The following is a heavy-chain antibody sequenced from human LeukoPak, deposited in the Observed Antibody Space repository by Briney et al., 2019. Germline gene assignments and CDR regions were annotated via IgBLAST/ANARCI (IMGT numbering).Heavy chain of an antibody. CDR1: GYNFNGFA. CDR3: ARGFGVVAAIISYLYYYMDV. J-gene: IGHJ6*03. CDR2: ISASSGNT. V-gene: IGHV1-18*01. D-gene: IGHD2-15*01. Sequence: ASVKVSCKASGYNFNGFAVSWVRQAPGQGLEWMGWISASSGNTKLAQRLQGRVTMTTDTSTSTAYMELRSLRSDDTAVYYCARGFGVVAAIISYLYYYMDVWGKGTTVTVSS.